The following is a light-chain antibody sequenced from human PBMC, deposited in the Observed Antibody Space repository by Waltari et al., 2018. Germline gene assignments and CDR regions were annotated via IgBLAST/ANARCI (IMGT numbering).Light chain of an antibody. J-gene: IGLJ3*02. V-gene: IGLV1-44*01. CDR3: ARWDDSLDGWV. CDR2: SNN. CDR1: SSHIGSNT. Sequence: QSVLTQPPSASGTPGQRVTISCSGSSSHIGSNTVNSYQQLPGAAPKLLIYSNNRRPSGVPDRFSGVKSGYSASLAIDGLQSEDEADYYCARWDDSLDGWVFGGGTKLTVL.